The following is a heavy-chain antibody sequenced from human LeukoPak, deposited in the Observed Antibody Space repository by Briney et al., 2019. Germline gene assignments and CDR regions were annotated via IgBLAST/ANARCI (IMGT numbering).Heavy chain of an antibody. CDR3: ATTEKSRYYINL. J-gene: IGHJ6*01. D-gene: IGHD3-3*01. CDR2: MYYSGTT. CDR1: GNSMNLYS. Sequence: SETLSLTCSVSGNSMNLYSWNWIRQSPGKGLEWIAYMYYSGTTNYNPSLENRAAILLDLSRHQFSLRLNSVTAADTAVYFCATTEKSRYYINLWGPGTTVIVSS. V-gene: IGHV4-59*12.